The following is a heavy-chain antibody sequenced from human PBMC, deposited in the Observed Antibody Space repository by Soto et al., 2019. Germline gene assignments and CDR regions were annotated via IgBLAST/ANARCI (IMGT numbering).Heavy chain of an antibody. CDR2: IQSKSDGGAT. V-gene: IGHV3-15*01. D-gene: IGHD3-16*01. CDR3: TRVNLGKLDY. J-gene: IGHJ4*02. CDR1: GFTLSNAW. Sequence: EVQLVESGGGLVEPGGSLRLSCAASGFTLSNAWMSWVRQAPGKGLEWVGRIQSKSDGGATVYAAPVRGRFTITRDDSKNTLDLQMSSLKTEDTAMYYCTRVNLGKLDYWGQGTLATVS.